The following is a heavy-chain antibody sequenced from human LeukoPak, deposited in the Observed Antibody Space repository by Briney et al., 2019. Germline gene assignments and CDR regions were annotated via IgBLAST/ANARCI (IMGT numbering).Heavy chain of an antibody. J-gene: IGHJ4*02. V-gene: IGHV1-2*06. CDR2: INLNSGGT. D-gene: IGHD3-22*01. CDR3: ARDYYDSSGYYPTY. CDR1: GFTFSDYY. Sequence: ASVKVSCKASGFTFSDYYIHWVRQAPGQGLDYMGHINLNSGGTFYVQKFQGRVTMTRDTSISTAYMDLSRLRSDDTAVYYCARDYYDSSGYYPTYWGQGTLVTVSS.